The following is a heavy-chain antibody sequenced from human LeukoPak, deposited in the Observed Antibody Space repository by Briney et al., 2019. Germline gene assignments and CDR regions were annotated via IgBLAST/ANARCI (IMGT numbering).Heavy chain of an antibody. V-gene: IGHV4-34*01. J-gene: IGHJ4*02. Sequence: SETLSLTCAVYGGPFSGYYWSWIRQPPGKGLEWIGEINHSGSTNYNPSLKSRVTISVDTSKNQFSLKLSSVTAADSAVYYCATVSRGYFDYWGQGTLVTVSS. CDR1: GGPFSGYY. D-gene: IGHD2-8*01. CDR3: ATVSRGYFDY. CDR2: INHSGST.